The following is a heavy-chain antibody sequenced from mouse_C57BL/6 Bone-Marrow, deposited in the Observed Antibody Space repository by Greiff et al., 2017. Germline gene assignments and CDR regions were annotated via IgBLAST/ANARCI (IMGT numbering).Heavy chain of an antibody. V-gene: IGHV1-81*01. CDR2: IYPRSGNT. D-gene: IGHD1-1*01. Sequence: VQLQQSGAELARPGASVKLSCKASGYTFTSYGISWVKQRTGQGLEWIGEIYPRSGNTYYNEKFKSKATLTADKSSSTAYMELRSLTSEDSAVYFCARSHYYGSSHDYWGQGTTLTVSS. CDR3: ARSHYYGSSHDY. J-gene: IGHJ2*01. CDR1: GYTFTSYG.